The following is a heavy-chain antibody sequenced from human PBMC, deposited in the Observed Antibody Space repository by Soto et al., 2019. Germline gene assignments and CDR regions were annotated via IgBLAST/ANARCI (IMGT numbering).Heavy chain of an antibody. Sequence: EVQLVESGGGLVQPGGSLRLSCAASGFSFTNHAMHWVRQAPGQGLEYVAGITNVGGTYHANSVKGRFTISRDNSKNTLYLQMGSLRAEDMAVYYCARARGAIIRDFDYWGQGTLVTVSS. CDR2: ITNVGGT. CDR1: GFSFTNHA. J-gene: IGHJ4*02. D-gene: IGHD3-10*01. CDR3: ARARGAIIRDFDY. V-gene: IGHV3-64*01.